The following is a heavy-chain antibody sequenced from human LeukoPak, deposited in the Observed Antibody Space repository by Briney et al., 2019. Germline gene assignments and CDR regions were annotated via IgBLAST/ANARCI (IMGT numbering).Heavy chain of an antibody. J-gene: IGHJ4*02. D-gene: IGHD6-6*01. CDR1: GFTFRSYA. CDR3: ARGSGSSAGPGGY. Sequence: GGSLRLSCATSGFTFRSYAMNWIRQARGKGLERVSHISHDSGEKDYADSVKGRFTISRDNGKNSVFLQMNSLRVEDTAVYFRARGSGSSAGPGGYWGQGILVTVSS. CDR2: ISHDSGEK. V-gene: IGHV3-48*01.